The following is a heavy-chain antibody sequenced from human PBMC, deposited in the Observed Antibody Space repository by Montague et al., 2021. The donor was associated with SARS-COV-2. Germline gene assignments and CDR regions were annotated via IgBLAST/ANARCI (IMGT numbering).Heavy chain of an antibody. CDR2: TYYRSKWYN. D-gene: IGHD3-9*01. J-gene: IGHJ6*03. Sequence: CAISGDSVSSNSAAWNWIRQSPSRGLEWLGRTYYRSKWYNDYAVSMKSRITINPDTSKNQFSLQLNSVTPEDTTVYYCARDLKPPGDILTGYLPYYYYMDVWGKGTTVTVSS. CDR3: ARDLKPPGDILTGYLPYYYYMDV. V-gene: IGHV6-1*01. CDR1: GDSVSSNSAA.